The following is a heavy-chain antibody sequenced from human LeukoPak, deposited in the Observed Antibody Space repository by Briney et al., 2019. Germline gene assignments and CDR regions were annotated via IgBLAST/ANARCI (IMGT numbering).Heavy chain of an antibody. Sequence: GGSLRLSCAASGFTFSSYWMSWVRQAPGKGLEWVANVKQDGSEKYYVDSVKGRFTISRDNAKNSLYLQMNSLRAEDTAVYYCARDLVFPALAGSDYWGQGTLVTVSS. CDR3: ARDLVFPALAGSDY. J-gene: IGHJ4*02. V-gene: IGHV3-7*01. CDR2: VKQDGSEK. CDR1: GFTFSSYW. D-gene: IGHD6-13*01.